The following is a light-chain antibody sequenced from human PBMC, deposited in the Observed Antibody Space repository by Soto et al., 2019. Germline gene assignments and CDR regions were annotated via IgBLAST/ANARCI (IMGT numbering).Light chain of an antibody. CDR1: QGVSSN. J-gene: IGKJ5*01. CDR2: AAS. V-gene: IGKV3-15*01. CDR3: QQYNNWIT. Sequence: EIVMTHSPATLSVSPVERATLSCSSSQGVSSNLAWYQQKPGQAPRLLIYAASTRATGIPARFSASGSETEFTLTISSLQSEDFAVYYCQQYNNWITFGQGTRLEIK.